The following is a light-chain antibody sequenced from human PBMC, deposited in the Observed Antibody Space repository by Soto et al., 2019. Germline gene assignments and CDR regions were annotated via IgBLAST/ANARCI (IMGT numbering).Light chain of an antibody. CDR1: QSVGNN. J-gene: IGKJ4*01. CDR3: QQYGDWPLT. Sequence: EIVVTQSPATLSVSPGERATLSCRASQSVGNNLAWYQQKPGQAPRLLIFATSTRATGLPARFSGSGSGTEFTLTISSLQSEDFAVYYCQQYGDWPLTFGGGAKVEIE. CDR2: ATS. V-gene: IGKV3-15*01.